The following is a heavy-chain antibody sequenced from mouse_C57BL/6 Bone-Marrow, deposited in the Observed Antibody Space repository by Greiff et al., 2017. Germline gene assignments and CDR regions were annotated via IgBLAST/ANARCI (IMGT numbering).Heavy chain of an antibody. CDR1: GFTFSSYA. Sequence: EVKLMESGGGLVKPGGSLKLSCAASGFTFSSYAMSWVRQTPEKRLEWVATISDGGSYTYYPDNVKGRFTISRDNAKNNLYLQMSHLKSEDTAMYYCASSLGYWGQGTSVTVSS. CDR3: ASSLGY. CDR2: ISDGGSYT. J-gene: IGHJ4*01. V-gene: IGHV5-4*03.